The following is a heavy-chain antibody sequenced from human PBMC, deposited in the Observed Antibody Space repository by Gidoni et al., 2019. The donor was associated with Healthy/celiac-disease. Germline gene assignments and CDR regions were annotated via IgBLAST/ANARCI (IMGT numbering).Heavy chain of an antibody. CDR3: ARDTPLELAVAGSPVFPGDSHYYYGMDV. D-gene: IGHD6-19*01. Sequence: QVQLVQSGAEVKKPGASVKVSCKASGYTFTSYGISWLRPAPGHGLEWMGWISAYNGNTNYAQKLQGRVTMTTDTSTSTAYMELRSLRSDDTAVYYCARDTPLELAVAGSPVFPGDSHYYYGMDVWGQGTTVTVSS. CDR1: GYTFTSYG. J-gene: IGHJ6*02. CDR2: ISAYNGNT. V-gene: IGHV1-18*04.